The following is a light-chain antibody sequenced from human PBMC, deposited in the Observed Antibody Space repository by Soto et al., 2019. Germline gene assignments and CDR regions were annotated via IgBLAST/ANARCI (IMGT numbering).Light chain of an antibody. CDR2: GAS. CDR3: QQRSNWPIT. V-gene: IGKV3D-20*02. Sequence: EIAMTQSPATLSVSPGERATLSCRASQSVSSNLAWYQQKPGQAPRLLIYGASSRATGIPDRFSGSGSGTDFSLTIRRLEPDDFAVYYCQQRSNWPITFGQGTRLEI. CDR1: QSVSSN. J-gene: IGKJ5*01.